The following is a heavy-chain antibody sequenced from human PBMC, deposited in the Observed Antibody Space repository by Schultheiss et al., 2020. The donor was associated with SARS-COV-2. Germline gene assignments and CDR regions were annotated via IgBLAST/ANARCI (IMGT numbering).Heavy chain of an antibody. CDR1: RFAVSSNY. V-gene: IGHV3-33*08. CDR3: ARDLAAAAPPGMGY. D-gene: IGHD6-13*01. CDR2: IWYDGSNK. J-gene: IGHJ4*02. Sequence: GESLKISCAASRFAVSSNYMTWVRQAPGKGLEWVAVIWYDGSNKYYADSVKGRFTISRDNSKNTLYLQMNSLRAEDTAVYYCARDLAAAAPPGMGYWGQGTLVTVSS.